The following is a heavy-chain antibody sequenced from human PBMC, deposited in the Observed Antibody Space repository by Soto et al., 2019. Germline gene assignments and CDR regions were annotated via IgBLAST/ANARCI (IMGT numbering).Heavy chain of an antibody. CDR1: GYTFTSYD. CDR3: GRAAAAGNWFDP. V-gene: IGHV1-8*01. CDR2: MTPNSGNT. Sequence: QVQLVQSGAEVKKPGASVKVSCKDSGYTFTSYDINWVRQATGQGLEWMGWMTPNSGNTGYAQKFQGSVTMARNTPISTAYMGLSSQRSEDTAVYYCGRAAAAGNWFDPWGQGILGSVAA. J-gene: IGHJ5*02. D-gene: IGHD6-13*01.